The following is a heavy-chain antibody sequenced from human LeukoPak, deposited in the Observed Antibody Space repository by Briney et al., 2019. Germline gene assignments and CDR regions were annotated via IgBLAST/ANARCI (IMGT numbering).Heavy chain of an antibody. D-gene: IGHD3-22*01. CDR3: ARSSEGRYYYDSSGYSYYYYYMDV. CDR2: IYYSGST. Sequence: SETLSLTCTVSGGSISSYYWSWIRQPPGKGLEWIGLIYYSGSTNYNPSLKSRVTISVDTSKNQFSLKLSSVTAADTAVYYCARSSEGRYYYDSSGYSYYYYYMDVWGKGTTVTVSS. J-gene: IGHJ6*03. V-gene: IGHV4-59*01. CDR1: GGSISSYY.